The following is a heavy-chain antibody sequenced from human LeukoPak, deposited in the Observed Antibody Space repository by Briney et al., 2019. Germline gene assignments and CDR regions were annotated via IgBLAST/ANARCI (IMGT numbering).Heavy chain of an antibody. CDR3: ARAPLEGSGSALSGDY. CDR1: GGTFSSYA. D-gene: IGHD3-10*01. Sequence: GASVKVSCKASGGTFSSYAISWVRQAPGQGLEWMGWMNPNTGNRGYAQKFQGRITMTRNTSISTAYMELSSLRSDDTAVYYCARAPLEGSGSALSGDYWGQGTLVTVSS. V-gene: IGHV1-8*02. J-gene: IGHJ4*02. CDR2: MNPNTGNR.